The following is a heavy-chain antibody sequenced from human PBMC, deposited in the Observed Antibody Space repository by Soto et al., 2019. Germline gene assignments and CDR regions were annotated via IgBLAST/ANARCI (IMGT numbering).Heavy chain of an antibody. CDR3: ARDKGASGGEFDV. J-gene: IGHJ3*01. V-gene: IGHV4-59*01. Sequence: QVQLQESGPGLVKPSETLSLTCTVSGGSISSYYWSWIRQPPGKGLEWIGYIYYSGSTNYNPSLKSRVTMSVDMSKNQFSLKLSSVTAADTAVYYCARDKGASGGEFDVWGQGTPVTVSS. CDR2: IYYSGST. D-gene: IGHD2-15*01. CDR1: GGSISSYY.